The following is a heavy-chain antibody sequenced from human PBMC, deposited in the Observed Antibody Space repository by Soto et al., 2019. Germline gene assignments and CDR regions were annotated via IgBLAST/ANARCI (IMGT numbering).Heavy chain of an antibody. V-gene: IGHV3-21*01. D-gene: IGHD6-19*01. CDR1: GFTFSTYS. Sequence: GGSLRLSCAASGFTFSTYSMNWVRQAPGKGLEWVSSISSSSNYIYYADSVKGRFTISRDNAKNSLYLQMNSLRAEDTAVYYCARDLFAGGIAEAATPYYFDYWGQGTLVTVSS. J-gene: IGHJ4*02. CDR2: ISSSSNYI. CDR3: ARDLFAGGIAEAATPYYFDY.